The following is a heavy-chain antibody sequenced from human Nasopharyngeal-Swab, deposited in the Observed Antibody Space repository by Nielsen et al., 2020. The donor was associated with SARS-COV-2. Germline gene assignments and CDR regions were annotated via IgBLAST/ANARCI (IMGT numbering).Heavy chain of an antibody. Sequence: GESLKISCAASGFTFSSYWMHWVSQAPGKGLVWVSRIKTDGSTTTYADSVKGRFTISRDNAKNTLYLQLNSLRAEDTAVYYCAKANSGGRCYTSWGQGTLVTVSS. D-gene: IGHD2-15*01. CDR1: GFTFSSYW. V-gene: IGHV3-74*01. CDR2: IKTDGSTT. J-gene: IGHJ5*02. CDR3: AKANSGGRCYTS.